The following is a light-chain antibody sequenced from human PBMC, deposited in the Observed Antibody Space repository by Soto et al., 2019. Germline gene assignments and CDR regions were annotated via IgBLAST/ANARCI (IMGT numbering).Light chain of an antibody. CDR2: DTS. J-gene: IGKJ4*01. CDR3: QQRTNWRLT. CDR1: QSVDSH. Sequence: EIVLTQSPPTLSLSPGERATLSCRASQSVDSHLTWYQQKPGQAPRLLIYDTSNRATGIPARFSGSGSGTDFTLTISSLEPEDFAVYFCQQRTNWRLTFGGGTKVENK. V-gene: IGKV3-11*01.